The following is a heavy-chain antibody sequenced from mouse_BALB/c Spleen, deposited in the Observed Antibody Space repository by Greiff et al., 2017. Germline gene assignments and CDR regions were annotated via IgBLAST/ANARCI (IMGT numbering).Heavy chain of an antibody. D-gene: IGHD1-1*01. V-gene: IGHV1-18*01. CDR3: ASYGSSSGFAY. J-gene: IGHJ3*01. CDR1: GYTFTDYN. Sequence: EVKLMESGPELVKPGASVKIPCKASGYTFTDYNMDWVKQSHGKSLEWIGDINPNNGGTIYNQKFKGKATLTVDKSSSTAYMELRSLTSEDTAVYYCASYGSSSGFAYWGQGTLVTVSA. CDR2: INPNNGGT.